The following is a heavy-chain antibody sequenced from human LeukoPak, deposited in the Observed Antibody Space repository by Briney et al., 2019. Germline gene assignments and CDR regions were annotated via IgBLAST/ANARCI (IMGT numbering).Heavy chain of an antibody. CDR1: GFTFSSYA. J-gene: IGHJ4*02. V-gene: IGHV3-23*01. D-gene: IGHD3-22*01. CDR3: AKDRGRHYYDSSGYFFDY. Sequence: GGSLRLSCAASGFTFSSYAMSWVRQAPGKGLEWVSAISGSGGSTYYVDSVKGRFTISRDNSKNTLYLQMNSLRAEDTAVYYCAKDRGRHYYDSSGYFFDYWGQGTLVTVSS. CDR2: ISGSGGST.